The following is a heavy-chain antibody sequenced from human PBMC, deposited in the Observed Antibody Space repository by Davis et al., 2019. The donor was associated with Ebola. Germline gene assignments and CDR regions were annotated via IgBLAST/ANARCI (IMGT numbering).Heavy chain of an antibody. CDR3: ARHGGGSGYDY. J-gene: IGHJ4*02. D-gene: IGHD5-12*01. CDR2: INPHNGNT. V-gene: IGHV1-18*04. CDR1: GYTFTNYG. Sequence: ASVKVSCKASGYTFTNYGITWVRQAPGQGLEWMGWINPHNGNTNYAQNVQGRVIMTSYTATTTAYMEVGSLRSDDTAVYYCARHGGGSGYDYWGQGTLVTVSS.